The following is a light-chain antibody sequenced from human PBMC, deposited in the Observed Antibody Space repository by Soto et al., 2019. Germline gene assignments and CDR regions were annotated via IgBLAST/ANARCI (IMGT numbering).Light chain of an antibody. CDR2: DDN. V-gene: IGLV1-51*01. J-gene: IGLJ1*01. CDR3: GAWDSSLSAYV. CDR1: SSNIGGIS. Sequence: QSVLTQPPSVSAAPGQKVTISCSGSSSNIGGISVYWYQQLPGTAPKLLIYDDNKRPSGIPDRFSGSKSGTSATLGITGFQTGDEADYYCGAWDSSLSAYVFGTGTKLTVL.